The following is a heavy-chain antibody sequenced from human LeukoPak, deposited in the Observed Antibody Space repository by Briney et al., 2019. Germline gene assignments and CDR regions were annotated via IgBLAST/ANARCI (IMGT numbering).Heavy chain of an antibody. J-gene: IGHJ5*02. CDR1: GFTVSSNY. CDR3: ARDKYSSSWYPGFDP. D-gene: IGHD6-13*01. Sequence: GGSLRLSCAASGFTVSSNYMSWVRQAPGKGLEWVSVIYSGGGTYYADSVKGRFTISRDNAKNSLYLQMNSLRAEDTAVYYCARDKYSSSWYPGFDPWGQGTLVTVSS. CDR2: IYSGGGT. V-gene: IGHV3-53*01.